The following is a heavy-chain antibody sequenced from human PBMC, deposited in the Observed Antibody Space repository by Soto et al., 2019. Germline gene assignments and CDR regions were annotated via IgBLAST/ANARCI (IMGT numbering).Heavy chain of an antibody. CDR2: IKQDGSEK. Sequence: EVQLVESGGGLVQPGGSLRLSCAAAGFTFSRYWMSWVRQAPGKGLEWVTNIKQDGSEKYYVDSVKGRFTISRDNAKNSLLLQMDSLRAEDTAVYYCATSMVRGGDDYWGQGTLVTVSS. J-gene: IGHJ4*02. CDR1: GFTFSRYW. D-gene: IGHD3-10*01. V-gene: IGHV3-7*01. CDR3: ATSMVRGGDDY.